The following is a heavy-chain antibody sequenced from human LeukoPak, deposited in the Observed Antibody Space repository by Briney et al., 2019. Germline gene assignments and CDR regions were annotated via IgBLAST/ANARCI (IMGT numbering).Heavy chain of an antibody. Sequence: GGSLRLSCAASGFTFSRYAMHWVRQAPGKGLEWVAVISYDGSNEYYADSVKGRFTISRDSSENTLYLQMNSLRVEDTAVYYCARVGYCSSGPFSYFDYWGQGTPVTVSS. V-gene: IGHV3-30-3*01. CDR3: ARVGYCSSGPFSYFDY. CDR1: GFTFSRYA. D-gene: IGHD3-10*01. CDR2: ISYDGSNE. J-gene: IGHJ4*02.